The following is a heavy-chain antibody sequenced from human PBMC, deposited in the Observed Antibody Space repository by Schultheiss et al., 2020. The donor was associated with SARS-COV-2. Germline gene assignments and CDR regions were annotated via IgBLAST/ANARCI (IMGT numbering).Heavy chain of an antibody. Sequence: TLSLTCTVSGGSVRSGGYYWSWIRQYPGKGLEWIGYIYYSGSTYYNPSLKSRVTISVDTSKNQFSLKLSSVTAADTAVYYCARLSYSSSWCFDCWGQGTLVTVSS. CDR3: ARLSYSSSWCFDC. CDR2: IYYSGST. V-gene: IGHV4-31*03. J-gene: IGHJ4*02. CDR1: GGSVRSGGYY. D-gene: IGHD6-13*01.